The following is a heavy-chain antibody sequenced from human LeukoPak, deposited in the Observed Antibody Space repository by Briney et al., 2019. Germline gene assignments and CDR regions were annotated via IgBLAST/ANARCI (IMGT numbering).Heavy chain of an antibody. CDR3: APGENWFDP. CDR2: IKEDGSEE. D-gene: IGHD3-16*01. V-gene: IGHV3-7*01. CDR1: GFTFSNYW. J-gene: IGHJ5*02. Sequence: GGSLRLSCAASGFTFSNYWMNWIRQAPGKGLEWVANIKEDGSEEYYVDSVKGRFTISRDNAKNSLYLQMNSLRAEDTAVYYCAPGENWFDPWGQGTLVTVSS.